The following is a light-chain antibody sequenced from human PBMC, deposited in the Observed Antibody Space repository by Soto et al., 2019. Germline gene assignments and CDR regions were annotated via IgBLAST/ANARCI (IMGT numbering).Light chain of an antibody. Sequence: DIQMTQSPSTLSASVGDRVTITCRASQSISTWLAWYQQKPGKAPKLLIYKASTLESGVPSRFSGYGSGTDFSLTISGLQPDDFASYYCQQYSSYSLTFGGGTKVEIK. CDR1: QSISTW. J-gene: IGKJ4*01. CDR3: QQYSSYSLT. V-gene: IGKV1-5*03. CDR2: KAS.